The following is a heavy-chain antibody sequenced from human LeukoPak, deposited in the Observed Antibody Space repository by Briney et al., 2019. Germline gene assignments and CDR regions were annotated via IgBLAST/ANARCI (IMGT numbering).Heavy chain of an antibody. CDR3: ARGSGYDYKIDY. V-gene: IGHV4-59*01. J-gene: IGHJ4*02. CDR1: GGSISSYY. Sequence: SETLSLTCTVSGGSISSYYWSWIRQPPGKGLEWIGYIYYSGSTNYNPSLKSRVTISVDMSKNQFSLKLNSVTAADTAVYYCARGSGYDYKIDYWGQGTLVTVSS. CDR2: IYYSGST. D-gene: IGHD5-12*01.